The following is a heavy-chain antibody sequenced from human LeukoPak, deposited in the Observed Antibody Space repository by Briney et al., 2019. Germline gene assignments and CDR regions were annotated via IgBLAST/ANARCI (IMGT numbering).Heavy chain of an antibody. Sequence: SETLSLTCTVSGGSISSYYWSWIRQPAGKGLEWIGRIYTSGSTNYNPSLKSRVTISVDTSKNQFSLKLSSVTAADTAVYYCARAPAAAGGGAFDIWGQGTMVTVSS. CDR2: IYTSGST. D-gene: IGHD6-13*01. CDR1: GGSISSYY. V-gene: IGHV4-4*07. CDR3: ARAPAAAGGGAFDI. J-gene: IGHJ3*02.